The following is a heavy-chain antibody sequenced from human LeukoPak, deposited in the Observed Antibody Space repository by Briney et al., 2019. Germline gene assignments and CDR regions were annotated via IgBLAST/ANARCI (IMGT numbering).Heavy chain of an antibody. V-gene: IGHV1-18*01. Sequence: RASVKVSCTASGCTFTSYGISWVRQAPGQGLEWMGWISAYNGNTNYAQKLQGRVTMTTDTSTSTAYMELRSLRSDDTAVYYCARDPQAAQLGHYYYGMDVWGQGTTVTVSS. CDR3: ARDPQAAQLGHYYYGMDV. CDR1: GCTFTSYG. CDR2: ISAYNGNT. J-gene: IGHJ6*02. D-gene: IGHD6-6*01.